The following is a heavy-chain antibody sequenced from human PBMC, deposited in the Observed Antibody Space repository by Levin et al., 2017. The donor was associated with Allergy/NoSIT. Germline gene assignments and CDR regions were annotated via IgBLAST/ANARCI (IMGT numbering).Heavy chain of an antibody. CDR3: AVLRYFDWFDY. Sequence: PGGSLRLSCAASGFTFNTYNMNWVRQAPGKGLEWVSYISSSSDTIYYADSVKGRFTISRDNAKNSLYLQMNSLRADDTAVYYCAVLRYFDWFDYWGQGALVAVSS. CDR2: ISSSSDTI. CDR1: GFTFNTYN. V-gene: IGHV3-48*01. D-gene: IGHD3-9*01. J-gene: IGHJ4*02.